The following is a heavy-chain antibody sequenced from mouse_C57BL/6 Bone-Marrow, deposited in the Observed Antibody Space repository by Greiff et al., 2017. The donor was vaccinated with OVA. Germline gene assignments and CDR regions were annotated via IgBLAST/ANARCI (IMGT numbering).Heavy chain of an antibody. CDR1: GFSLTSYG. Sequence: VQLQQSGPGLVQPSQSLSITCTVSGFSLTSYGVHWVRQPPGKGLEWLGVIWSGGSTDYNAAFISRLSISKDNSKSQVFFKMNSLQADDTAIYYCAKDFDGYYLAYWGQGTLVTVSA. V-gene: IGHV2-4*01. CDR2: IWSGGST. D-gene: IGHD2-3*01. J-gene: IGHJ3*01. CDR3: AKDFDGYYLAY.